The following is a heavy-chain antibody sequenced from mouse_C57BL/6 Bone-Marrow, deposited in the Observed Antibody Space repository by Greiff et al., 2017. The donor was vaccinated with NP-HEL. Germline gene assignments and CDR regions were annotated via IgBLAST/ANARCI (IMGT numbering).Heavy chain of an antibody. CDR2: INPSTGGT. D-gene: IGHD2-1*01. Sequence: VQLKESGPELVKPGASVKISCKASGYSFTGYYMNWVKQSPEKSLEWIGEINPSTGGTTYNQKFKAKATLTVDKSSSTAYMQLKSLTSEDSAVYYCARPYGNDAMDYWGQGTSVTVSS. V-gene: IGHV1-42*01. CDR3: ARPYGNDAMDY. CDR1: GYSFTGYY. J-gene: IGHJ4*01.